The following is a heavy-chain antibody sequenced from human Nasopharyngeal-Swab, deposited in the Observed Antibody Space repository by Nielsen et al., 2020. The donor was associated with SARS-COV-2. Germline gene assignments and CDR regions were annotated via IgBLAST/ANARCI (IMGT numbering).Heavy chain of an antibody. V-gene: IGHV3-11*04. CDR2: ISSSGSTI. Sequence: GESLKISCAASGFTFSYYYMSSIRQAPGKGLEWVSYISSSGSTIYYADSVKGRFTISRDNAKNSLYLQMNSLRAEDTAVYYCARDGGIAVAGTDYWGQGTLVTVSS. CDR1: GFTFSYYY. D-gene: IGHD6-19*01. CDR3: ARDGGIAVAGTDY. J-gene: IGHJ4*02.